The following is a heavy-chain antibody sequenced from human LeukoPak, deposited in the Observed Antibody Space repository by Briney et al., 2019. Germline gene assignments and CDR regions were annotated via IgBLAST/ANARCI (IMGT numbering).Heavy chain of an antibody. CDR3: ARGRRTTVTTDCFDY. CDR2: INPNSGGT. V-gene: IGHV1-2*02. D-gene: IGHD4-17*01. Sequence: ASVKVSCKASGYTFTGYYMHWVRQAPGQGLEWMGWINPNSGGTNYAQKFQGRVTMTRDTSISTAYMELSRLRSDDTAVYYCARGRRTTVTTDCFDYWGQGTLVTVSS. CDR1: GYTFTGYY. J-gene: IGHJ4*02.